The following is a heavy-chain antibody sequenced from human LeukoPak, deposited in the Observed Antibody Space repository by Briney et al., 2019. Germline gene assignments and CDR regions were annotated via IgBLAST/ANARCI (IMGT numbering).Heavy chain of an antibody. CDR3: ASGPGTSVIRGVSPKY. Sequence: SETLSLTCAVYGGSFSGYFWWIRQSPGKGLEWIGEINHRGVTNYRPSLGGRVSIFTDRSLNQFSLRLTSVTAADTGTYYCASGPGTSVIRGVSPKYWGQGTPVTVSS. CDR1: GGSFSGYF. CDR2: INHRGVT. J-gene: IGHJ4*02. V-gene: IGHV4-34*01. D-gene: IGHD3-10*01.